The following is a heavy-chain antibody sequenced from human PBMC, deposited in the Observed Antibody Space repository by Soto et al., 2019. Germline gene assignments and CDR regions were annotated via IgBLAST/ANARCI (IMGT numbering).Heavy chain of an antibody. D-gene: IGHD2-21*02. Sequence: QVQLVQSGGEVKKPGASVKVSCKAAGYTFTSHGISWVRQAPGQGLEWMGLIDLDIGDTKYAQKFQGRVTSTSDTSITTAYMELRGLRSDDTAVYYCALEPTGTAGFDYWGQGTLVTVSS. CDR3: ALEPTGTAGFDY. CDR2: IDLDIGDT. V-gene: IGHV1-18*01. J-gene: IGHJ4*02. CDR1: GYTFTSHG.